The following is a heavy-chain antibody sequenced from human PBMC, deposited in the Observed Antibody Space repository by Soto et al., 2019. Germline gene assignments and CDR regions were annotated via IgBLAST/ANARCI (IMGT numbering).Heavy chain of an antibody. CDR2: IYYSGST. V-gene: IGHV4-59*01. J-gene: IGHJ5*02. CDR3: ARERAVAFGNWFDP. CDR1: GGSISSYY. Sequence: SETLSLTCTVSGGSISSYYWSWIRQPPGKGLEWIGYIYYSGSTNYNPSLKSRVTISVDTSKNQFSLKLSSVTAADTAVYYCARERAVAFGNWFDPWGQGTLVTVSS. D-gene: IGHD6-19*01.